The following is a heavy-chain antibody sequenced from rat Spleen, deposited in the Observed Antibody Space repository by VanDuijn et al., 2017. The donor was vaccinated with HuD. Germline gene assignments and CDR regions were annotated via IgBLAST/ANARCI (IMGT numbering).Heavy chain of an antibody. CDR1: GFSLTSNG. D-gene: IGHD1-4*01. Sequence: QVQLKESGPGLVQPSQTLSLTCTVSGFSLTSNGVSWVRQPPGKGLEWIAAISSGGSPYYNAALKSRLSISRDTSKSQVFLKMDSLQTEDTATYFCTRESLPGYNSHWFLSWGQGTLVTVSS. V-gene: IGHV2S12*01. CDR3: TRESLPGYNSHWFLS. J-gene: IGHJ3*01. CDR2: ISSGGSP.